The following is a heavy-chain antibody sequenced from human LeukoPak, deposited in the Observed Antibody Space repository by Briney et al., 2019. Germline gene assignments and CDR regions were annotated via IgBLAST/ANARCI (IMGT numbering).Heavy chain of an antibody. CDR3: ARHFHPGNMDV. D-gene: IGHD3-10*01. J-gene: IGHJ6*02. CDR1: SGSITNNNYY. CDR2: IYYTGST. Sequence: PSETLALTCTVTSGSITNNNYYWDWIRKPPGEGREGIGSIYYTGSTYYHPSLKSRVTISEDTSKSQFSLRLSSVTAADTAVYYCARHFHPGNMDVWGQGTTVTVSS. V-gene: IGHV4-39*01.